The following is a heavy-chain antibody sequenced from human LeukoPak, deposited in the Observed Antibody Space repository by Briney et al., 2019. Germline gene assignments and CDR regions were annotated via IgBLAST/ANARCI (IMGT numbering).Heavy chain of an antibody. CDR1: GFTFSSYG. Sequence: QTGGSLRLSCAASGFTFSSYGMHWVRQAPGKGLDWVAFIRYDGTEKYYADSVKGRFTISRDNSKNTLYLQMSSLRAEDTAVYYCARDRYSSGWYGDFDCWGQGTLVTVSS. D-gene: IGHD6-19*01. V-gene: IGHV3-30*02. J-gene: IGHJ4*02. CDR2: IRYDGTEK. CDR3: ARDRYSSGWYGDFDC.